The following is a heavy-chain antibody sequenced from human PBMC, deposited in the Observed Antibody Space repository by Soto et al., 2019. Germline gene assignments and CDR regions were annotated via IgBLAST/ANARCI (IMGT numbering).Heavy chain of an antibody. CDR1: GFNFNSYT. CDR2: ISSSGYI. V-gene: IGHV3-21*01. CDR3: ARDCSGGSCYPGMDV. J-gene: IGHJ6*02. D-gene: IGHD2-15*01. Sequence: EVQLVESGGGLVKPGGSLRLSCAASGFNFNSYTINWVRQAPGKRLEWLSSISSSGYIFSTDSVRGRFTISSDNAKNSGYLQINSLRAEDTAVYFCARDCSGGSCYPGMDVWGQGTTVTVSS.